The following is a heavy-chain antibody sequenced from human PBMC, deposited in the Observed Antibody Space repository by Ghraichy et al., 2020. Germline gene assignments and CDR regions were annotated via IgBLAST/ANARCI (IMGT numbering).Heavy chain of an antibody. J-gene: IGHJ4*02. Sequence: ASVKVSCKASGYTFTSYDISGVRQATGQGLEWMGWMNPNSGNTGYAQKFQGRVTMTRNTSISTADMELSSLRSEDTAVYYCARRGGGYCTNGVCYYFDYWGQGTLVTVSS. D-gene: IGHD2-8*01. V-gene: IGHV1-8*01. CDR1: GYTFTSYD. CDR2: MNPNSGNT. CDR3: ARRGGGYCTNGVCYYFDY.